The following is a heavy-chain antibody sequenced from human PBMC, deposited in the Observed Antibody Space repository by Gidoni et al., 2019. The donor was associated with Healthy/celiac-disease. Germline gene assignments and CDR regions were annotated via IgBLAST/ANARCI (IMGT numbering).Heavy chain of an antibody. V-gene: IGHV4-34*01. CDR2: IKHSGST. Sequence: QVQLQQWGAGLLKPSETLSLTCAVHGGSFSGYSWSWIRQPPGKGLEWIGEIKHSGSTNYNPSLKSRVTISVDTSKNQFSLKLSSVTAADTAVYYCARGVGIVVVPAAIRWFDPWGQGTLVTVSS. D-gene: IGHD2-2*01. J-gene: IGHJ5*02. CDR3: ARGVGIVVVPAAIRWFDP. CDR1: GGSFSGYS.